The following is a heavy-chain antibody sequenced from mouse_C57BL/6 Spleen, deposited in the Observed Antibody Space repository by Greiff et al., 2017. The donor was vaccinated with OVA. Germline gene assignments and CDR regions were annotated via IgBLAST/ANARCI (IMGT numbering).Heavy chain of an antibody. J-gene: IGHJ2*01. CDR2: ISSGGSYT. V-gene: IGHV5-6*01. CDR3: ARQGDYFDY. Sequence: EVKLVESGGDLVKPGGSLKLSCAASGFTFSSYGMSCVRQTPDKRLEWVATISSGGSYTYYPDSVKGRFTISRDNAKNTLYLQMSSLKSEDTAMYYCARQGDYFDYWGQGTTLTVSS. CDR1: GFTFSSYG.